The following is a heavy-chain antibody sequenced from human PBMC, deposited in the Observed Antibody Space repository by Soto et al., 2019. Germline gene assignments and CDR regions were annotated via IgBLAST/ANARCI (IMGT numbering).Heavy chain of an antibody. CDR1: GGSISSYY. V-gene: IGHV4-59*08. CDR2: IYYSGST. J-gene: IGHJ5*02. Sequence: SETLSLTCTVSGGSISSYYWSWIRQPPGKGLERIGYIYYSGSTNYNPSLKSRVTISVDTSKNQFSLKLSSVTAADTAVYYCARQGELENWFDPWGQGTLVTVSS. D-gene: IGHD1-7*01. CDR3: ARQGELENWFDP.